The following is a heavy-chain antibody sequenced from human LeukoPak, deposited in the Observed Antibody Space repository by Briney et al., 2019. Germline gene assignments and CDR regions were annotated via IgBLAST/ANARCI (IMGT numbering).Heavy chain of an antibody. CDR2: ISGNGGST. J-gene: IGHJ4*02. CDR3: AKQLMVYARD. CDR1: GFTFSSYA. V-gene: IGHV3-23*01. D-gene: IGHD2-8*01. Sequence: GGSLRLSCAASGFTFSSYAMSWVRQAPGKGLEWVSAISGNGGSTYADSVKGRFTISRDNSKNTLYLQMNSLRAEDTAVYYCAKQLMVYARDWGQGTLVTVSS.